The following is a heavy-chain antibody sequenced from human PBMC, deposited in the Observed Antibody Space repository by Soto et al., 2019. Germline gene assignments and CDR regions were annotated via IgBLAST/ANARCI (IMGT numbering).Heavy chain of an antibody. D-gene: IGHD2-15*01. CDR3: ARSPLVVAATPGINYYYYGMDV. J-gene: IGHJ6*02. CDR1: GGTFSSYA. CDR2: IIPIFGTA. V-gene: IGHV1-69*13. Sequence: ASVKVSCKASGGTFSSYAISWVRQAPGQGLEWMGGIIPIFGTANYAQKFQGRVTITADESTSTAYMELSSLRSEVTAVYYCARSPLVVAATPGINYYYYGMDVWGQGTTVTVSS.